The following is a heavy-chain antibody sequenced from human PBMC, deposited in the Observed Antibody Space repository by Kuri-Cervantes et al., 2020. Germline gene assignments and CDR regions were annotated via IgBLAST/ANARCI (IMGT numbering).Heavy chain of an antibody. CDR1: GYTFTSYG. CDR2: ISAYNGNT. Sequence: ASVKVSCKASGYTFTSYGISWVRQAPGQGLEWMGWISAYNGNTNYAQKLQGRVTMTTDTSTSTAYMELRGLRSDDTAVYYCARDPPYSGYDSYSLMDYWGQGTLVTVSS. D-gene: IGHD5-12*01. J-gene: IGHJ4*02. CDR3: ARDPPYSGYDSYSLMDY. V-gene: IGHV1-18*01.